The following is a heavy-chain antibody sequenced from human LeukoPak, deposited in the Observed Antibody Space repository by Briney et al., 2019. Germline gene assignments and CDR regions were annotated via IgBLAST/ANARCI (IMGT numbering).Heavy chain of an antibody. CDR1: GFTFSNYV. CDR3: AKGMRQFDY. J-gene: IGHJ4*02. CDR2: ISGSGGST. V-gene: IGHV3-23*01. Sequence: PGGSLRLSCAASGFTFSNYVMSCVRQAPGKGLEWGSGISGSGGSTYYADSVKGRLTISRDNSKNTLHLQMNSLRAEDTVVYYCAKGMRQFDYRGPGTMVTVSS.